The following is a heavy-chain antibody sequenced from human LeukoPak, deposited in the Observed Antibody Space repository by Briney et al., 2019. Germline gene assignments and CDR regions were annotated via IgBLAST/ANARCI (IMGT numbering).Heavy chain of an antibody. V-gene: IGHV4-61*02. CDR1: GGSISSGSHY. Sequence: SETLSLTCTVSGGSISSGSHYWSWIRQPAGKGLEWIGRIYTSGSTHYNPYRKSRVTISVDTPKNQFPLKLSSVTAADTAVYYCAREFGYAVTSLDYWGQGTLVTVSS. J-gene: IGHJ4*02. CDR2: IYTSGST. D-gene: IGHD4-17*01. CDR3: AREFGYAVTSLDY.